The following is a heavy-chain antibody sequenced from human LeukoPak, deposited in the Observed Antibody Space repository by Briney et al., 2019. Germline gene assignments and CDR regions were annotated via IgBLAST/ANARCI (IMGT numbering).Heavy chain of an antibody. CDR3: AREYGSGSEFDP. CDR1: GGSITSGSYY. CDR2: IYTSGST. Sequence: PSETLSLTCTVSGGSITSGSYYWGWVRQPPGKGLEWIGRIYTSGSTNYNPSLKSRVTMSVDTSKNQFSLNLTSVTAADTAVYYCAREYGSGSEFDPWGQGTLVTVSS. D-gene: IGHD3-10*01. V-gene: IGHV4-61*02. J-gene: IGHJ5*02.